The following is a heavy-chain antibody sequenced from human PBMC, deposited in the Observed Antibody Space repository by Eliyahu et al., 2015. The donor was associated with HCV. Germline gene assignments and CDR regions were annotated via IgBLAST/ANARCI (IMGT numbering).Heavy chain of an antibody. D-gene: IGHD6-19*01. CDR3: ASGGGGIAVAGTGGWFDP. Sequence: QVQLQESGPGLVKPSETLSLTCTVXGGSITTYXGSWTRQPPGKGLEWIGYSHSSXSTNYNPSLKSRVTISVDTSKNQFSLNLTXVTAADTAVYYCASGGGGIAVAGTGGWFDPWGQGTLVTVSS. CDR2: SHSSXST. V-gene: IGHV4-59*01. J-gene: IGHJ5*02. CDR1: GGSITTYX.